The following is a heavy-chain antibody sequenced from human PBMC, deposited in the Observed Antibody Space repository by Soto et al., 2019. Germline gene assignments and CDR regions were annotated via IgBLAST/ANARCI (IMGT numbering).Heavy chain of an antibody. CDR1: GGSISTYY. D-gene: IGHD1-20*01. V-gene: IGHV4-59*01. CDR3: VREGIRSNLYDL. Sequence: KPSETLSLTCTISGGSISTYYLTWIRQPPGRGLEWLGYIYYSGTTTYNPSLKSRVTISVDMSKNRFYLKLRSVTAADTAVYYCVREGIRSNLYDLWGQGTLVTVYS. CDR2: IYYSGTT. J-gene: IGHJ5*02.